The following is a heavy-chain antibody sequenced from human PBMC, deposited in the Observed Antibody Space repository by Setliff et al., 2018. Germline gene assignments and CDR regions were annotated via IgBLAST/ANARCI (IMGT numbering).Heavy chain of an antibody. Sequence: ASVKVSCKPSGYTFTDFYIHWVRQAPGRGLEWMGWINPNSGGTHSAPNFQGRVTMTGDTSITTAYMELSRLTSDDTAVYYCARVETSSSDFDNWGQGTLVTV. D-gene: IGHD6-6*01. J-gene: IGHJ4*02. CDR1: GYTFTDFY. CDR3: ARVETSSSDFDN. CDR2: INPNSGGT. V-gene: IGHV1-2*02.